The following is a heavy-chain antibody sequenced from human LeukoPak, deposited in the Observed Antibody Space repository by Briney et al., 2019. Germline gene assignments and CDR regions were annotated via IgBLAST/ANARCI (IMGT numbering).Heavy chain of an antibody. CDR2: IYNNGNT. CDR1: GFTVSNNY. CDR3: AKSVRGIFDY. J-gene: IGHJ4*02. D-gene: IGHD3-10*01. V-gene: IGHV3-53*01. Sequence: GGSLRLSCAASGFTVSNNYMSWVRQAPGKGLEWVSLIYNNGNTYYADSVEGRFTISRDNSKNTLYLQMNSLRAEDTAVYYCAKSVRGIFDYWGQGTLVTVSS.